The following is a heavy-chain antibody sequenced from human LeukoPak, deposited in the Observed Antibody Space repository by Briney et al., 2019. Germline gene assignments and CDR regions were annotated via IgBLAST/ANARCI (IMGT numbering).Heavy chain of an antibody. Sequence: PGRSLRLSCEASGFSFSTYGMHWVRQAPGKGLEWVGIVWYDGSQKYYADSVKGRFTISRDSSQNTLFLDVNSLGAEDTAMYYCARETRGVRVPESMDVWGQGTTVTVSS. CDR1: GFSFSTYG. CDR2: VWYDGSQK. CDR3: ARETRGVRVPESMDV. D-gene: IGHD3-10*01. V-gene: IGHV3-33*01. J-gene: IGHJ6*02.